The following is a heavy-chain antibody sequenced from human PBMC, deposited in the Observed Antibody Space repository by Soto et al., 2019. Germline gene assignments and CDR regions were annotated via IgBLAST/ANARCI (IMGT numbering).Heavy chain of an antibody. V-gene: IGHV4-59*01. CDR2: IYYSGST. CDR1: GGSISSYY. D-gene: IGHD3-22*01. CDR3: ARGRYYYETND. Sequence: SETLSLTCTVSGGSISSYYWTWIRQPPGKGLEWIGYIYYSGSTNYNPSLKSRVTISVDTSKNQFSLKLSSVTAADTAVYYCARGRYYYETNDWGQGTLVTVSS. J-gene: IGHJ4*02.